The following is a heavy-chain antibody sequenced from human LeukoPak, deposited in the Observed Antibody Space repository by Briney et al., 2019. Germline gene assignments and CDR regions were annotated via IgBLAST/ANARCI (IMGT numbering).Heavy chain of an antibody. D-gene: IGHD3-16*01. CDR3: AKAAYPVDY. CDR1: GFTFSSYG. Sequence: PGGSLRLSCAASGFTFSSYGMHWVRQAPGKGLEWVAVISYDGSNKYYADSVKGRFTISRDNSKNTLYLQMNSLRAEDTAVYYCAKAAYPVDYWGQGTLVTVSS. V-gene: IGHV3-30*18. CDR2: ISYDGSNK. J-gene: IGHJ4*02.